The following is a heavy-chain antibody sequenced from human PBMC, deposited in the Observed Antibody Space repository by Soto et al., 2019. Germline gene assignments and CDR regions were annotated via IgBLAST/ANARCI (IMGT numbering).Heavy chain of an antibody. V-gene: IGHV3-7*04. CDR1: GFTFSSYW. CDR2: IAHDGSER. J-gene: IGHJ4*02. CDR3: AREDHSTYNY. Sequence: EVPLVESGGGLVQPGGSLRLSCAASGFTFSSYWMSWVRQAPGKDLEWVANIAHDGSERYYVDSVKGRFTISRDNAKNSLYLQVNSLRAEDTAVYYCAREDHSTYNYWGQGTLVTVSS. D-gene: IGHD4-4*01.